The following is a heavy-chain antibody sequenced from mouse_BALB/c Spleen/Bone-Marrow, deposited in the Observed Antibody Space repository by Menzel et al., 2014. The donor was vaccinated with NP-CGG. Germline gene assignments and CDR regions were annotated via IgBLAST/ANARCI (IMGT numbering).Heavy chain of an antibody. CDR2: IRSGGST. CDR1: GFSLTTYG. CDR3: ARTLYYGSSLYAMDY. Sequence: VQLQQPGPGLVQPSQSLSITCTVSGFSLTTYGVHWVRQSPGKGLEWLGVIRSGGSTDYNAAFISRLSITKDNSKSQVFFKMNSLQANDTAIYYCARTLYYGSSLYAMDYWGQGTSVTVSS. V-gene: IGHV2-2*02. J-gene: IGHJ4*01. D-gene: IGHD1-1*01.